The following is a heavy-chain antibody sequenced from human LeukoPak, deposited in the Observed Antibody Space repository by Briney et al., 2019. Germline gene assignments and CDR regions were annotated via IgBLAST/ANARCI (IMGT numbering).Heavy chain of an antibody. J-gene: IGHJ4*02. CDR2: INPNSGGT. D-gene: IGHD6-13*01. V-gene: IGHV1-2*06. CDR1: GYTFTGYY. CDR3: ARGYSSSWLGGY. Sequence: ASVKVSCKASGYTFTGYYMHWVRQAPGQGLEWMGRINPNSGGTNYAQKFQGRVTMTRDTSISTAYMELSRLRSADTAVYYCARGYSSSWLGGYWGQGTLVTVST.